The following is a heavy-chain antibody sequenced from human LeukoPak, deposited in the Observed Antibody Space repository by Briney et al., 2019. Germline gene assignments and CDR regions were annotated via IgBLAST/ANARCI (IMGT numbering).Heavy chain of an antibody. CDR1: GGTFSSYA. J-gene: IGHJ3*02. D-gene: IGHD5-12*01. Sequence: ASVTVSCKASGGTFSSYAISWVRQAPGQGLEWMGGIIPIFGTANYAQKFQGRVTITADKSTSTAYMELSSLRSEDTAVYYCARRNYVDIVATRIGADDAFDIWGQGTMVTVSS. CDR3: ARRNYVDIVATRIGADDAFDI. CDR2: IIPIFGTA. V-gene: IGHV1-69*06.